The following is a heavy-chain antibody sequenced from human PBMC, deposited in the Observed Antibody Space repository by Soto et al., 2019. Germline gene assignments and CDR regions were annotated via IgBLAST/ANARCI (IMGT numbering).Heavy chain of an antibody. CDR1: GYTFTSYG. CDR3: ARDGVDTATGYYYGMDV. D-gene: IGHD5-18*01. J-gene: IGHJ6*02. CDR2: ISAYNGNT. V-gene: IGHV1-18*01. Sequence: QVQLVQSGAEVKKPGASVKVSCKASGYTFTSYGISWVRQAPGQGLEWMGWISAYNGNTNYAQKLQGRVTMTTDTPTSTAYIELRSLRSDDTAVYYCARDGVDTATGYYYGMDVWGQGTTVTVSS.